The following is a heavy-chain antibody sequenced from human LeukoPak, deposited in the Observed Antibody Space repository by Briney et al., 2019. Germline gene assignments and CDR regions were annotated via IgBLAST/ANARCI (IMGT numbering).Heavy chain of an antibody. Sequence: ASVKVSCKASGYTFTSYGISWVRQAPGQGLEWMGWISAYNGNTNYGQKLQGRVTMTTDTSTSTAYMELRSLRSDDTAVYYCASRYYDFWSGYYTGDYWGQGTLVTVSS. CDR3: ASRYYDFWSGYYTGDY. J-gene: IGHJ4*02. CDR2: ISAYNGNT. V-gene: IGHV1-18*01. D-gene: IGHD3-3*01. CDR1: GYTFTSYG.